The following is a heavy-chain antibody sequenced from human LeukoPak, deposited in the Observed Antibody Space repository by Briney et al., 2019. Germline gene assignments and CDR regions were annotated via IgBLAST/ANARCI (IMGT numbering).Heavy chain of an antibody. J-gene: IGHJ4*02. V-gene: IGHV4-59*12. CDR1: GGSISSYY. Sequence: SETLSLTCTVSGGSISSYYWSWIRQPPGKGLEWIGYIYYSGSTNYNPSLKSRVTMSADTSKNQFSLKLRSVTAADTAVYYCARGYYDSTGYYYPSFDYWGQGTLVTVSS. CDR3: ARGYYDSTGYYYPSFDY. CDR2: IYYSGST. D-gene: IGHD3-22*01.